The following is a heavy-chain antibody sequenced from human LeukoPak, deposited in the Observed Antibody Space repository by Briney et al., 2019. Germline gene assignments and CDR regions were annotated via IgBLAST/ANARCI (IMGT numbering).Heavy chain of an antibody. CDR1: GGSFSGYY. V-gene: IGHV4-34*01. CDR2: INHSGST. CDR3: AREISITMVRGVIITSWFDP. D-gene: IGHD3-10*01. J-gene: IGHJ5*02. Sequence: SETLSLTCAVYGGSFSGYYWSWIRQPPGKGLEWIGEINHSGSTNYNPSLKRRVTISVETSKNQFSLKLSSVTAADTPVYYCAREISITMVRGVIITSWFDPWGQGTLVTVSS.